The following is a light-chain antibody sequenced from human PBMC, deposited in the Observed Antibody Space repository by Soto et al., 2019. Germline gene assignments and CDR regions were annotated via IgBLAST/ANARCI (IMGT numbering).Light chain of an antibody. CDR3: QQSYSTIT. CDR2: AES. J-gene: IGKJ5*01. V-gene: IGKV1-39*01. CDR1: QSISMY. Sequence: DIQMTQSPSSLSASVGDRVTITCRASQSISMYLNWYQQKPGKAPKLLIYAESSLQSGVPSRFSGSGSGTDFTLTISSLQPEDFATYYCQQSYSTITFGQGTRLEI.